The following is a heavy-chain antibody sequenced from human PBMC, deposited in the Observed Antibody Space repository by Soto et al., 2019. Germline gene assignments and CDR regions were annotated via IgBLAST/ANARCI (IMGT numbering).Heavy chain of an antibody. Sequence: QVQLQESGPGLVEPSQTLSLTCTVSGVSLSGSRYYWSWIRQVPGKGLEWIGFTRYGGIPYHNPSLKSRATISVQSSKNQFSLRLTSLTAADTAVYYCGSAHGMYVWGRGTTVIVSS. CDR2: TRYGGIP. J-gene: IGHJ6*02. CDR3: GSAHGMYV. V-gene: IGHV4-31*03. CDR1: GVSLSGSRYY. D-gene: IGHD6-6*01.